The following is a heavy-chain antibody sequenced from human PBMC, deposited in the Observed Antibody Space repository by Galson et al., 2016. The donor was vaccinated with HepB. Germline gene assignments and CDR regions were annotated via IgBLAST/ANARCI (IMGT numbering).Heavy chain of an antibody. V-gene: IGHV3-23*01. CDR3: AKALDAITGELAD. Sequence: SLRLSCAASGFTFSSYAMAWVRQAPGKGLEWVSGTSGTGTDTYYADSVKGRCTISRDNSKNTLYLQLRSLRPEDTAVYYCAKALDAITGELADWGQGTLLVVSS. J-gene: IGHJ4*02. CDR2: TSGTGTDT. D-gene: IGHD1-14*01. CDR1: GFTFSSYA.